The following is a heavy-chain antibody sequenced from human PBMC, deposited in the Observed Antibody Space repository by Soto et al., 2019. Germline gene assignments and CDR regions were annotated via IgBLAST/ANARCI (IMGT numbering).Heavy chain of an antibody. CDR3: ARGSSLDVLMVYAKEGAHFDY. V-gene: IGHV3-66*01. CDR1: GFTVSSNY. D-gene: IGHD2-8*01. CDR2: IYSGGST. J-gene: IGHJ4*02. Sequence: HPGGSLRLSCAASGFTVSSNYMSWVRQAPGKGLEWVSVIYSGGSTYYADSVKGRFTISRDNSKNTLYLQMNSLRAEDTAVYYCARGSSLDVLMVYAKEGAHFDYWGQGTLVTVSS.